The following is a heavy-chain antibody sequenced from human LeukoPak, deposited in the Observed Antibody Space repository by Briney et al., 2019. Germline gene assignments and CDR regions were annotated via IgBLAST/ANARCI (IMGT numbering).Heavy chain of an antibody. CDR3: ARAGQLLRPYYYGMDV. CDR2: IIPILGIA. Sequence: SVKVSCKASGYTFTGYYIHWVRQAPGQGLEWMGRIIPILGIANYAQKFQGRVTITADKSTSTAYMELSSLRSEDTAVYYCARAGQLLRPYYYGMDVWGQGTTVTVSS. D-gene: IGHD2-2*01. CDR1: GYTFTGYY. J-gene: IGHJ6*02. V-gene: IGHV1-69*04.